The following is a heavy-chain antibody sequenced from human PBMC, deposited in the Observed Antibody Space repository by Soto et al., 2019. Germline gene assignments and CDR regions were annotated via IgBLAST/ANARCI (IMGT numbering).Heavy chain of an antibody. J-gene: IGHJ4*02. CDR1: GGSFSGYY. D-gene: IGHD3-3*01. CDR3: ARVELRTRSDDY. Sequence: SETLSLTCTVSGGSFSGYYWSWLRQPPGKGLEWIGEINHSGSTNYNPSLKSRVTISVDTSKNQFSLQLSSVTAADTAVYYCARVELRTRSDDYWGQGTLVTVSS. CDR2: INHSGST. V-gene: IGHV4-34*01.